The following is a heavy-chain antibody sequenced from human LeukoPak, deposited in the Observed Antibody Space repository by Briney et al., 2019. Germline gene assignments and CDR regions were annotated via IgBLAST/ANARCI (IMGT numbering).Heavy chain of an antibody. V-gene: IGHV1-18*01. J-gene: IGHJ6*03. CDR2: ISAYNGNT. CDR3: ARGGAIVFRDDSSGYASRPIYYYYYYYMDV. D-gene: IGHD5-12*01. CDR1: GYTFTSYG. Sequence: ASVKVSCKASGYTFTSYGISWVRQDPGQGLEGMGWISAYNGNTNYAQKLQGRVAMTTDTSTSTAYMELRSLRSDDTAVYYCARGGAIVFRDDSSGYASRPIYYYYYYYMDVWGKGTTVTVSS.